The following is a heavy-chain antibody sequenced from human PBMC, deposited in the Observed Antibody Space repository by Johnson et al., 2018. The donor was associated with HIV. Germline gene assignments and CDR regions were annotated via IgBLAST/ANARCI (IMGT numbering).Heavy chain of an antibody. Sequence: QVQLVESGGGLVKPGGSLRLSCAGSGFTFSDHYMSWVRQAPGKGLEWVSYISSSGSTIYYADSVKGRFTISRDNAKNSLYLQMNSLRGEDSAVYYCAKLRKKQWLVGEAFDIWGQGTMVTVSS. CDR3: AKLRKKQWLVGEAFDI. J-gene: IGHJ3*02. CDR2: ISSSGSTI. V-gene: IGHV3-11*04. D-gene: IGHD6-19*01. CDR1: GFTFSDHY.